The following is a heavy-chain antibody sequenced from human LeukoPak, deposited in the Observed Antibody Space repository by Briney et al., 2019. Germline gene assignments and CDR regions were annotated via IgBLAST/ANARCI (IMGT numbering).Heavy chain of an antibody. CDR1: GASISSTNYY. CDR3: ARSDYDILTGGIDY. J-gene: IGHJ4*02. V-gene: IGHV4-39*07. CDR2: IYYSVST. D-gene: IGHD3-9*01. Sequence: SETLSLTCTVSGASISSTNYYWGWIRQTPGKGLEWIGTIYYSVSTYYNPSLKSRLSISVNTSKNQFSLKLSSVTAADTAVYYCARSDYDILTGGIDYWGQGTLVTVSS.